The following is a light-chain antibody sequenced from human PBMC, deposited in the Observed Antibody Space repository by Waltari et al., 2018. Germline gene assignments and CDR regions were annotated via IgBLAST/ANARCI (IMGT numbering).Light chain of an antibody. V-gene: IGKV4-1*01. CDR1: QSVLYSSNNKNY. Sequence: DIVMTQSPDSLAVSLGERATINCKSGQSVLYSSNNKNYLAWYQQKPGQPLKLLIYWASTRESGVPDRFSGSGSGTDFTLTISSLQAEDVAVYYCQQYYNTPYTFGQGTKLEIK. J-gene: IGKJ2*01. CDR2: WAS. CDR3: QQYYNTPYT.